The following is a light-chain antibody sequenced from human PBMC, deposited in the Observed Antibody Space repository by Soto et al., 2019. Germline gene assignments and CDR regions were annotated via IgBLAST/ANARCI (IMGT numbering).Light chain of an antibody. CDR1: QDISNY. J-gene: IGKJ4*01. CDR3: XQYDNLPLT. V-gene: IGKV1-33*01. Sequence: DIQMTQSPSSLSASVGDRVTITCQASQDISNYLNWYQQKPGKAPKLLIYDASNLDTGVPSRFXXXXXGTXXXXXXXXXXAEDXATYXXXQYDNLPLTFGGGTKVEIK. CDR2: DAS.